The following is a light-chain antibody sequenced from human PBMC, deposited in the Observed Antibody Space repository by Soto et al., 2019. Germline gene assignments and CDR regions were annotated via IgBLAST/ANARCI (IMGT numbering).Light chain of an antibody. CDR2: DVG. V-gene: IGLV2-18*02. J-gene: IGLJ1*01. CDR1: TSNVGSYNR. Sequence: QSVLTQPPSVSGPPGQSVTISCTGTTSNVGSYNRVSWYQQTPGTAPKLIIYDVGSRPSGVPDRFSGSKSGNTASLTISGLQAEDEADYYCDSYTASSTYVFGTGTKVTVL. CDR3: DSYTASSTYV.